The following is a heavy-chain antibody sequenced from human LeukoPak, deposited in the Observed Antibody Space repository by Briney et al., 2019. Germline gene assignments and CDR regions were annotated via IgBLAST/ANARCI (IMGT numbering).Heavy chain of an antibody. D-gene: IGHD3-16*01. J-gene: IGHJ4*02. V-gene: IGHV3-30*01. CDR3: MRGGTDDY. Sequence: GRSLRLSCAASGFTFSTYAMHWFRQAPGKGLEWVAVMSYDGGTKYYADSVKGRFTISRDNSKNTLYLRLNSLRAEDTAVYYCMRGGTDDYWGQGTLVTVSS. CDR2: MSYDGGTK. CDR1: GFTFSTYA.